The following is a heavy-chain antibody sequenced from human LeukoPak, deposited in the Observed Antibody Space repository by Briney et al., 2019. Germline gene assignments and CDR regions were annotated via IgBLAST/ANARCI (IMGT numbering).Heavy chain of an antibody. Sequence: GGSLRLSCAASGFTFSSYAMSWVRQAPGKGLEWVSAISGSGGSTYYADSVKGRFTISRDNSKNTLYLQMNSLRAEDTAVYYCAKDPTGYCSSTSCYMGYFDYWGQGTLVTVSS. V-gene: IGHV3-23*01. CDR1: GFTFSSYA. CDR3: AKDPTGYCSSTSCYMGYFDY. J-gene: IGHJ4*02. CDR2: ISGSGGST. D-gene: IGHD2-2*02.